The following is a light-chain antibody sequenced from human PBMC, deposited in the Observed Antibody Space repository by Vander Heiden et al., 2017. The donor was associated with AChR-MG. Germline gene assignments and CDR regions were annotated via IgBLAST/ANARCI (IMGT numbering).Light chain of an antibody. J-gene: IGKJ4*01. CDR1: QGVSSN. CDR2: GAS. V-gene: IGKV3-15*01. Sequence: EIVMTLSPATLSASPGERATLSCRASQGVSSNLAWYQQKPGQAPRLLIYGASTRATGIPARFSGSGSGTEFTLTISSLQSEDFAVYYCQQYNNWPALTFGGGTKVEIK. CDR3: QQYNNWPALT.